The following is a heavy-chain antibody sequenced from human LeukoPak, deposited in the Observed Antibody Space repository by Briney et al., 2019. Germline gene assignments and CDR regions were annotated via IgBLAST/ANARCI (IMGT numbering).Heavy chain of an antibody. D-gene: IGHD1-1*01. CDR2: IKVDGTEK. CDR3: ARDWNGSGTAFDH. CDR1: GFSFSAYW. J-gene: IGHJ4*02. Sequence: GESLRLSCAASGFSFSAYWMSWVRPAAGKGLEWVANIKVDGTEKYYVDSVKGRFTISRDNAKNSLSLQMSGLRAEDTAVYYCARDWNGSGTAFDHWGQGTLVTVSS. V-gene: IGHV3-7*05.